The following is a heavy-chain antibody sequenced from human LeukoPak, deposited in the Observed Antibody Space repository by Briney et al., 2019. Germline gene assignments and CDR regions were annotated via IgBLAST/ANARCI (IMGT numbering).Heavy chain of an antibody. CDR2: ISYDGSNK. V-gene: IGHV3-30*18. Sequence: GGSLRLSCAASGFTFSSYGMHWVRQAPGKGLEWVAVISYDGSNKYYADSVKGRFTISRDNSKNTLYLQMNSLRAEDTAVYYCAKDLNYYTPLYYYGMDVWGQGTTVSVSS. J-gene: IGHJ6*02. D-gene: IGHD3-10*01. CDR1: GFTFSSYG. CDR3: AKDLNYYTPLYYYGMDV.